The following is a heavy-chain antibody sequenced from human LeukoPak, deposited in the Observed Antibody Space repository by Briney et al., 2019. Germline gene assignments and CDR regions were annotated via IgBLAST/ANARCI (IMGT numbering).Heavy chain of an antibody. CDR3: ARVGYYGSGSYYLDY. D-gene: IGHD3-10*01. CDR2: IIPIFGTA. CDR1: GGTFSSYA. Sequence: SVKVSCKASGGTFSSYAINWVRQAPGQGPEWMGGIIPIFGTANYAQKFQGRVTITTDESTSTAYMELSSLRSEDTAVYYCARVGYYGSGSYYLDYWGQGTLVTVSS. J-gene: IGHJ4*02. V-gene: IGHV1-69*05.